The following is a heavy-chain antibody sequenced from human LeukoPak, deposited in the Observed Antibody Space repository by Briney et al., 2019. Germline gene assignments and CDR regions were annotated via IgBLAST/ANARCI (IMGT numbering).Heavy chain of an antibody. CDR1: GFTFSSYA. V-gene: IGHV3-23*01. J-gene: IGHJ3*02. Sequence: GGSLRLSCAASGFTFSSYAMNWVRQAPGKGLEWVASISGSDGSTRYADPVKGRFTLSRDNSKNTMYLQMHSPRAADTAVYYCAKTLNVKVVAIDAFDIWGQGTMVTVSS. CDR2: ISGSDGST. CDR3: AKTLNVKVVAIDAFDI. D-gene: IGHD3-22*01.